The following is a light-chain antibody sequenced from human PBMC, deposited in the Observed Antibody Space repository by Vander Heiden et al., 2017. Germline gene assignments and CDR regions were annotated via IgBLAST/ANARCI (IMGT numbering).Light chain of an antibody. CDR2: EVN. V-gene: IGLV2-8*01. J-gene: IGLJ3*02. CDR3: YSYACKKKGV. CDR1: SSDVGASNY. Sequence: QSDLTQPPSASGSPGQSVTISCTGTSSDVGASNYVSWYQQYPCKAPRLMIYEVNKRPARGPDRFSGSKSGDTASRTVSWLQAEEEADDYCYSYACKKKGVFGGGTKLTVL.